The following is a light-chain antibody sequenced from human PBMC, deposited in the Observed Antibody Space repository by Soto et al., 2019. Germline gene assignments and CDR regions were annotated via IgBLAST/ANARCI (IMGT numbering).Light chain of an antibody. J-gene: IGLJ1*01. V-gene: IGLV2-8*01. CDR2: AVN. CDR1: SIDVGVYQY. Sequence: QSVLTQPPSASGSPGQSVTISCTGTSIDVGVYQYVSWYQQYPGKAPKLMIYAVNKRPSGVPDRFSGSRSGNTASLTVSGLQAEDEADYYCSSYAGSNNYVFGTGKKVTVX. CDR3: SSYAGSNNYV.